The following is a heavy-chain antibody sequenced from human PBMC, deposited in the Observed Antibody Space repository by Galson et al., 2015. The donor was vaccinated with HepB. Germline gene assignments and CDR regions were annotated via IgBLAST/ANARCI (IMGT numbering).Heavy chain of an antibody. CDR2: ITSGSSYI. V-gene: IGHV3-21*01. CDR1: GFTFSNYN. D-gene: IGHD6-13*01. J-gene: IGHJ5*02. Sequence: SLRLSCAASGFTFSNYNMNWVRQAPGKGLEWVSSITSGSSYIYYADSVKGRFTISRDNAKNSLYLQMNSLKAEDTAVYYCARDEGSSSWLDPWGQGTLVTVSS. CDR3: ARDEGSSSWLDP.